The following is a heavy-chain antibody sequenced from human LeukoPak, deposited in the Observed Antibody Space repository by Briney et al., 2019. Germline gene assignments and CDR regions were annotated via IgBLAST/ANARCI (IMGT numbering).Heavy chain of an antibody. CDR1: GFTFSTYS. CDR3: PRDLRSSGWYYFDY. Sequence: GGSLRLSCAASGFTFSTYSMNWVRQAPGKGLEWVSYISSSSTVFYADSVKGRFTISRDNAKNSLYLQMNSLRADDTAVYYCPRDLRSSGWYYFDYWGQGTLVTVSS. V-gene: IGHV3-48*01. J-gene: IGHJ4*02. D-gene: IGHD6-19*01. CDR2: ISSSSTV.